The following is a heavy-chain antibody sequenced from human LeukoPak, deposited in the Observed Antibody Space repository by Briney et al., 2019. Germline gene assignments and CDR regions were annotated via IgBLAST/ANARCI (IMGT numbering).Heavy chain of an antibody. CDR1: GFTFSSYV. CDR3: ARDWVYKIDY. Sequence: PGGSLRLSCETAGFTFSSYVMHWVRRTPGKGLVWVSRISHDGFISYADSVKGRFTISRDNARNTLILQMNSLRAEDTAVYYCARDWVYKIDYWGRGTLVTVSS. D-gene: IGHD5-24*01. J-gene: IGHJ4*02. CDR2: ISHDGFI. V-gene: IGHV3-74*01.